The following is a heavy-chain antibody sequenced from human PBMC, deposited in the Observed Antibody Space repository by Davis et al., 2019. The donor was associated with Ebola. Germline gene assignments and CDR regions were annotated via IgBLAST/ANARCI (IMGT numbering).Heavy chain of an antibody. Sequence: GESLKTSCAASGFTFINYWMHWVRQAPGKGLEWVSRANSDGSTTGYGDSVKGRFTISRDNARNTLYLQMNSLRAEVTAVYYCSREVRGGFSPMDLWGTGTTVTVSS. J-gene: IGHJ6*04. CDR1: GFTFINYW. D-gene: IGHD5-18*01. CDR3: SREVRGGFSPMDL. CDR2: ANSDGSTT. V-gene: IGHV3-74*01.